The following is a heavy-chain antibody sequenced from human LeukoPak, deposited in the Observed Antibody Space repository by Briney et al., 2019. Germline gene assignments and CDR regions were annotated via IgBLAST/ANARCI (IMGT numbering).Heavy chain of an antibody. V-gene: IGHV3-48*03. CDR2: ISSSGSTI. CDR1: GFTFSSYA. CDR3: ARSYDSSGYQYDYFDF. D-gene: IGHD3-22*01. J-gene: IGHJ4*02. Sequence: PGGSLRLSCAASGFTFSSYAMHWVRQAPGKGLEWVSYISSSGSTIYYADSVKGRLTISRDNAKNSLYLQMNSLRAEDTAVYYCARSYDSSGYQYDYFDFWGQGTLVTVSS.